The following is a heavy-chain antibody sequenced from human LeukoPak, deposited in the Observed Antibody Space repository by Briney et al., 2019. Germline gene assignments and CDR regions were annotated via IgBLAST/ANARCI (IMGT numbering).Heavy chain of an antibody. V-gene: IGHV4-59*08. CDR1: GGSISSYY. CDR3: ARHPFSTPFDY. CDR2: IYYSGST. J-gene: IGHJ4*02. Sequence: SETLSLTCTVSGGSISSYYRSWIRQPPGKGLEWIGYIYYSGSTNYNPSLKSRVTISVDTSKNQFSLKLSSVTAADTAVYFCARHPFSTPFDYWGPGTLVTVSS.